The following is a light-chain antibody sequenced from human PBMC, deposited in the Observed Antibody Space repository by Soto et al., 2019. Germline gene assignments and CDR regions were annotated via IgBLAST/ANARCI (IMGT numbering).Light chain of an antibody. J-gene: IGLJ2*01. CDR2: SNN. Sequence: QSVLTQPPLASGTPGQRVTISCSGSSSNIGSNTVNWYQQLPGTAPKLLIYSNNQRPSGVPDRFSGSKSGTSASLAISGLQSEDEADYYCAAWDDSRGVFGGGTKLTVL. CDR1: SSNIGSNT. CDR3: AAWDDSRGV. V-gene: IGLV1-44*01.